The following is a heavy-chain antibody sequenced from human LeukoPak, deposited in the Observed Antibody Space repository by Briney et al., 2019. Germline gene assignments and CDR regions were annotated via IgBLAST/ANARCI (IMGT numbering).Heavy chain of an antibody. CDR3: AKKARGYSSSWYLFDY. CDR1: GITFTSYA. D-gene: IGHD6-13*01. J-gene: IGHJ4*02. V-gene: IGHV3-23*01. Sequence: GGSLRLSCAASGITFTSYAMSWVRHAPEKGLEWVSAISGSVGSTYYADSVKGRFTISRDNSKNTLYLQMNSLRAEDTDVYYCAKKARGYSSSWYLFDYWGQGTLVTVSS. CDR2: ISGSVGST.